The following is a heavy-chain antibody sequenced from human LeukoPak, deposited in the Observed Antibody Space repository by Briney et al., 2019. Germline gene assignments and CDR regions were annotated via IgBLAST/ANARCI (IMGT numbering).Heavy chain of an antibody. Sequence: PSQTLSLTCTVSGVSISSGDYYWSWIRQPPGKGLEWIGFIYYSGTTYYNPSLKSRVTISVDTSSNQFSLRLSSVTAADTAVYYCARVRYNWNADDYWGQGTLVTVSS. CDR3: ARVRYNWNADDY. D-gene: IGHD1-1*01. CDR2: IYYSGTT. V-gene: IGHV4-30-4*01. CDR1: GVSISSGDYY. J-gene: IGHJ4*02.